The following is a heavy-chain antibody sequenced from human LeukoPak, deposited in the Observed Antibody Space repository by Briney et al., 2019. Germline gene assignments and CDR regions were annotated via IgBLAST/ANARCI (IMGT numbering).Heavy chain of an antibody. Sequence: SETLSLTCTVSGGSISSYYWSWIRQPPGKGLEWIGYIYYSGSTYYNPSLKSRVTISVDTSKSQFSLKLSSVTAADTAVYYCARHNWEPYYYDPHNAFDIWGQGTMVTVSS. D-gene: IGHD3-22*01. V-gene: IGHV4-59*08. J-gene: IGHJ3*02. CDR3: ARHNWEPYYYDPHNAFDI. CDR1: GGSISSYY. CDR2: IYYSGST.